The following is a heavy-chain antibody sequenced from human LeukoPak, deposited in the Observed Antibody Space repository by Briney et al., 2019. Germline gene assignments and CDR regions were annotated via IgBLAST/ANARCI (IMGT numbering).Heavy chain of an antibody. V-gene: IGHV3-23*01. D-gene: IGHD1-7*01. J-gene: IGHJ4*02. CDR2: ISDSGGVT. CDR1: GFAFSSYG. Sequence: PGGSLRLSCAASGFAFSSYGMSWVRQAPGKGLEWVSIISDSGGVTYYADSVKGRFSISRDNSKNTLYLQMNSLSAEDTAVYYCAKSATTGIAHYFDYWGQGTLVTVSS. CDR3: AKSATTGIAHYFDY.